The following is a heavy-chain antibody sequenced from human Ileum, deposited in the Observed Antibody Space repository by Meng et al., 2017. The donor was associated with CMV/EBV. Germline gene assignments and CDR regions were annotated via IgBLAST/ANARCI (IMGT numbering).Heavy chain of an antibody. Sequence: ASVKVSCKASGYTFTGYYMHWVRQAPGQGREWRGWINPNSGGTNYAQKFQGRVTMTRDTSISTAYMELSRLRSDDTAVYYCARLPLGYCSSTSGPDYWGQGTLVTVSS. J-gene: IGHJ4*02. CDR2: INPNSGGT. CDR1: GYTFTGYY. D-gene: IGHD2-2*01. V-gene: IGHV1-2*02. CDR3: ARLPLGYCSSTSGPDY.